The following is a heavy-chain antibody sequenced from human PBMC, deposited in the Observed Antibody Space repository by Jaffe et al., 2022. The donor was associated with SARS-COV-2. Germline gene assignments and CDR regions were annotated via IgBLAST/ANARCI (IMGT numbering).Heavy chain of an antibody. CDR2: ISGNGGST. CDR1: AFTFNTYA. Sequence: EVQLVESGGGLAQPGGSLRLSCAASAFTFNTYAMSWVRQAPGKGLEWVSAISGNGGSTYYADPVKGRFTISRDNSKDTLYLQMNSLRAEDTAVYYCAKSLVSGTDWLLGSWGQGTLVTVSS. J-gene: IGHJ5*02. V-gene: IGHV3-23*04. CDR3: AKSLVSGTDWLLGS. D-gene: IGHD3-9*01.